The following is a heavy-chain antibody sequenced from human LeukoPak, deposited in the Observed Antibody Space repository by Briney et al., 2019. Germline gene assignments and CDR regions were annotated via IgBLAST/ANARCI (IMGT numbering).Heavy chain of an antibody. J-gene: IGHJ4*02. V-gene: IGHV3-30*04. Sequence: GGSLRFSCAASGFTLSSSAMQWVRQGPGKGLEWVAVISYDGSNKYYADSVKGRFTISRDNSKNTLYLQMNSLRAEDTAVYYCARARRAVTTMYYFDYWGQGTLVTVSS. CDR2: ISYDGSNK. D-gene: IGHD4-17*01. CDR1: GFTLSSSA. CDR3: ARARRAVTTMYYFDY.